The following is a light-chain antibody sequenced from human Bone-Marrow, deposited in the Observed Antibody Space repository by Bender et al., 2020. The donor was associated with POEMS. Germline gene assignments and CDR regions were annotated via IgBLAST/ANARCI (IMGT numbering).Light chain of an antibody. CDR3: SSYAGSNTLV. V-gene: IGLV2-8*01. J-gene: IGLJ1*01. CDR2: EVS. CDR1: SSDVGAYNY. Sequence: QSALTQPPSASGSPGQSITISCTGTSSDVGAYNYVSWYQQHPGEAPKLIIYEVSRRPSGVAERFSASKSGNTDSLTVSGLQAEDEADYYCSSYAGSNTLVFGSGTKVTVL.